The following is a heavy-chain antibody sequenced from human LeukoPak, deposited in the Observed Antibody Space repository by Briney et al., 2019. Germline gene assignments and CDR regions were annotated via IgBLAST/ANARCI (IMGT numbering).Heavy chain of an antibody. CDR1: GFTFDDYA. V-gene: IGHV3-43*02. CDR3: AKGDGYYYYYGMDV. J-gene: IGHJ6*02. CDR2: ISADGGRT. Sequence: HPGGSLRLSCAASGFTFDDYAMHWVRQAPGKGLQWVSLISADGGRTYYADAVKGRFTISRDNGIRSLYLQIHSLRTGDTALYYCAKGDGYYYYYGMDVWGQGTTVAVSS. D-gene: IGHD5-24*01.